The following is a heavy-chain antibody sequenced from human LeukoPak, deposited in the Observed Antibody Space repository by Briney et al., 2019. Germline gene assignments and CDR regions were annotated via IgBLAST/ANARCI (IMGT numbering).Heavy chain of an antibody. J-gene: IGHJ4*02. CDR3: AKGDSTSCCRGEVY. V-gene: IGHV1-69*05. D-gene: IGHD2-2*01. Sequence: ASVKVSCKASGGTFSSYAISWVRQAPGQGLEWMGGIIPIFGTANYAQKFQGRVTITTDESTSTAYMELSSLRSEDTAVYYCAKGDSTSCCRGEVYWGQGTLVTVSS. CDR2: IIPIFGTA. CDR1: GGTFSSYA.